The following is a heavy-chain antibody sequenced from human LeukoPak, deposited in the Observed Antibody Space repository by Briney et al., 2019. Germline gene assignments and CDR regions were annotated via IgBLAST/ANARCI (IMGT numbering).Heavy chain of an antibody. D-gene: IGHD5-12*01. V-gene: IGHV3-15*01. CDR2: IKSKTDGGTT. Sequence: GGSLRLSCAASGFTFSNAWMSWVRQAPGKGLEWVGRIKSKTDGGTTDYAAPVKGRFTISRDDSKNTLYLQMNSLKTEDTAVYYCTTATSDIVATSDFDYWGQGTLVTVSS. CDR3: TTATSDIVATSDFDY. CDR1: GFTFSNAW. J-gene: IGHJ4*02.